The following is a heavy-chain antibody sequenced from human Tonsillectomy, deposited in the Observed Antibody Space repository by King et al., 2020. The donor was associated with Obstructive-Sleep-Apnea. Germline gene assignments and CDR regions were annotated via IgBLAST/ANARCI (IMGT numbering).Heavy chain of an antibody. CDR1: VFTFSRYW. V-gene: IGHV3-74*01. Sequence: DVQLVESGGDLVQPGGSLRLSCAASVFTFSRYWRHWVRQAPRQGLVWVSRIGSDGNRISYADFVTGRFTISRDNAKNTLFRQRNSLRVEDTAAYYSVTQYCVRSSCSRLSWGRGTLGTVAS. CDR3: VTQYCVRSSCSRLS. D-gene: IGHD2-2*01. CDR2: IGSDGNRI. J-gene: IGHJ4*02.